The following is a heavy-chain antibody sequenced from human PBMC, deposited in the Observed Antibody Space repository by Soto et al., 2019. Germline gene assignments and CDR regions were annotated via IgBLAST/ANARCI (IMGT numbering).Heavy chain of an antibody. V-gene: IGHV3-30*18. CDR1: GFTFSSFG. CDR2: ISYDGTEE. J-gene: IGHJ4*01. Sequence: PGGSLRLSCAASGFTFSSFGMHWFRQSAWKGLEWVAVISYDGTEEKYADSVKGRATVSRDNSKNTVYLQMNRLRGDDSAIYYCAKGRFDVVTISPFDHWGQGTLVTVSS. D-gene: IGHD3-3*02. CDR3: AKGRFDVVTISPFDH.